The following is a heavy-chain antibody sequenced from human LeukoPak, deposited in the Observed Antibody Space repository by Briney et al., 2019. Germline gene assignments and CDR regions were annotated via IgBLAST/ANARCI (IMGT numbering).Heavy chain of an antibody. CDR1: GGTFSSYA. J-gene: IGHJ3*02. Sequence: SVKVSCKASGGTFSSYAISWVRQAPGQGLEWMGGIIPIFGTANYAQKFQGRVTITTDESTSTAYMELSSLRSEDTAVYYCAGTGTPLGDAFDIWGQGTMVTVSS. D-gene: IGHD1-1*01. V-gene: IGHV1-69*05. CDR2: IIPIFGTA. CDR3: AGTGTPLGDAFDI.